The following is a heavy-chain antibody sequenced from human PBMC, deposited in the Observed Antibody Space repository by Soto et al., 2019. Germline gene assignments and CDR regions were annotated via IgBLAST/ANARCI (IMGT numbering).Heavy chain of an antibody. CDR3: ASRFGELSQDHSGMHV. CDR1: GFTFSSDS. CDR2: ISSSSSYI. J-gene: IGHJ6*02. Sequence: WWSLRLSSAAAGFTFSSDSMNWVRQGPGEGLEWVSSISSSSSYIYYADSVKGRFTISRDNAKNSLYLQMNSLRAEDTAVYYYASRFGELSQDHSGMHVWGPGPPVTV. D-gene: IGHD3-10*01. V-gene: IGHV3-21*01.